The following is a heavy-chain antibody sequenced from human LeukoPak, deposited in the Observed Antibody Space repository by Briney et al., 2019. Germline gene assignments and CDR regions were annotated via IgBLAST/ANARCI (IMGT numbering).Heavy chain of an antibody. D-gene: IGHD3-10*01. CDR1: GGSISSGGYS. CDR3: AREGASGFDY. V-gene: IGHV4-30-2*01. Sequence: SQTLSLTCAVSGGSISSGGYSWSWIRQPPGKGLEWIGYIYHSGSTYYNPSLKSRVTISVDRSKNQFSLKLSSVTAADTAVYYCAREGASGFDYWGRGTLVTVSS. J-gene: IGHJ4*02. CDR2: IYHSGST.